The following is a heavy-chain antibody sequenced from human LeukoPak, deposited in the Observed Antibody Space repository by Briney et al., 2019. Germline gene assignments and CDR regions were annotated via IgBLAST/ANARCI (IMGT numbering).Heavy chain of an antibody. CDR3: AKSGSIWYYFDY. CDR2: ITGSGGNT. D-gene: IGHD6-13*01. J-gene: IGHJ4*02. Sequence: GGSLRLSCAGSGFTFSNSWMGWVRQAPGKGLEWVSAITGSGGNTEYADSVKGRFTISRDNSKNTLYLQINSLRAEDTAVYYCAKSGSIWYYFDYWGQGTLVTVSS. CDR1: GFTFSNSW. V-gene: IGHV3-23*01.